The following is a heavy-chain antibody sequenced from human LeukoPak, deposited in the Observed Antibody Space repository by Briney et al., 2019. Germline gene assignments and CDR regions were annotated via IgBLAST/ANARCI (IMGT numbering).Heavy chain of an antibody. CDR2: FDPEDGET. CDR1: GDTLTELS. J-gene: IGHJ4*02. Sequence: ASVKVSCKVSGDTLTELSMHWVRQAPGKGLEWMGGFDPEDGETIYAQKFQGRVTVTEDTSTDTAYMELSSLRSEDTAVYYCATGYCSSTSCRTGVDYWGQGTLVTVSS. CDR3: ATGYCSSTSCRTGVDY. V-gene: IGHV1-24*01. D-gene: IGHD2-2*01.